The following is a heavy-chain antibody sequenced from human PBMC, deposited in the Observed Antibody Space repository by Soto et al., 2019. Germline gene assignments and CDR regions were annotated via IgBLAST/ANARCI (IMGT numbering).Heavy chain of an antibody. CDR1: GGTLNKHA. V-gene: IGHV1-69*01. Sequence: QVQLVQSGAEVKKPGSSVKVSCKASGGTLNKHAITWVRRAPGQGLEWLGGIIPMFGIPNYPQKFQGRVTITADDSTNTSHMELHSLTSDDTAVYYCARGGTSGWLKGAYDVWGQGKMVTVSS. J-gene: IGHJ3*01. D-gene: IGHD6-13*01. CDR2: IIPMFGIP. CDR3: ARGGTSGWLKGAYDV.